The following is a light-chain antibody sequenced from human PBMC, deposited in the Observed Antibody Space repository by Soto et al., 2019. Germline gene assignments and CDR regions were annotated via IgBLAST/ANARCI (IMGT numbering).Light chain of an antibody. J-gene: IGKJ1*01. Sequence: EIVLTQSPVTLSLSPGERATLSCRASQSIASNYLAWYQQKPGQAPRLLIYGPSSRATGIPDRFSGSGSGTDFTLTISRLEPEDFAVYYCQQMGTFGQGTKVEIK. CDR2: GPS. CDR3: QQMGT. CDR1: QSIASNY. V-gene: IGKV3-20*01.